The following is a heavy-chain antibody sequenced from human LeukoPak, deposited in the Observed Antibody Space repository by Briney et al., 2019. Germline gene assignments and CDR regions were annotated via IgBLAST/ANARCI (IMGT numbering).Heavy chain of an antibody. D-gene: IGHD6-13*01. CDR1: GDSVSNNSAA. Sequence: SQTLSLTCAISGDSVSNNSAAWNWIRQSPSRGLEWLGRTYYRSKWYNDYAVSVTSRITISPDTSKNQFSQQLKSVTPDDTAVYYCARGRSWGESGFDYWGQGTLVTVSS. J-gene: IGHJ4*02. CDR2: TYYRSKWYN. V-gene: IGHV6-1*01. CDR3: ARGRSWGESGFDY.